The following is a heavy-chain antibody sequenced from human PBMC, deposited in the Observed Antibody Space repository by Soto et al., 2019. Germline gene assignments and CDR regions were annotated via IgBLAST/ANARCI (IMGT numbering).Heavy chain of an antibody. D-gene: IGHD1-7*01. Sequence: SETLSLTCTVSGGSISSYYWSWIRQPPGKGLEWIGYIYYSGSTNYNPSLKSRVTISVDTSKNQFSLKLSSVTAADTAVYYCARELALSAPPNWFDPWGQGTLVTVSS. V-gene: IGHV4-59*01. CDR3: ARELALSAPPNWFDP. J-gene: IGHJ5*02. CDR2: IYYSGST. CDR1: GGSISSYY.